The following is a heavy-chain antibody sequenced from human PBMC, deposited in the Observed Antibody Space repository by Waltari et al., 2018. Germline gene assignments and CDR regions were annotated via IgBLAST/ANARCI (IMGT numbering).Heavy chain of an antibody. D-gene: IGHD3-22*01. CDR1: GFTFSSYG. Sequence: QVQLVESGGGVVQPGGSLRLSCAASGFTFSSYGMHWVRQAPGKGLEWVAFIRYDGSNKYYADSVKGRFTISRDNSKNTLYLQMNSLRAEDTAVYYCAKGGEVVITGDWGQGTLVTVSS. J-gene: IGHJ4*02. V-gene: IGHV3-30*02. CDR3: AKGGEVVITGD. CDR2: IRYDGSNK.